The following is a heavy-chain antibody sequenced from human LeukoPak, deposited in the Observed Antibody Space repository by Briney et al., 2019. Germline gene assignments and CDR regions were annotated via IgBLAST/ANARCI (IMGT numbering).Heavy chain of an antibody. J-gene: IGHJ4*02. CDR2: ISYDGSNK. CDR1: GSTFSSYS. Sequence: GALRLSCAASGSTFSSYSMHWVRQAPGKGLEWVAVISYDGSNKYYADSVKGRFTISRDNSKNTLYLQMNSLRAEDTAVYYCAKGSSADYWGQGTLVTVSS. CDR3: AKGSSADY. D-gene: IGHD3-22*01. V-gene: IGHV3-30*18.